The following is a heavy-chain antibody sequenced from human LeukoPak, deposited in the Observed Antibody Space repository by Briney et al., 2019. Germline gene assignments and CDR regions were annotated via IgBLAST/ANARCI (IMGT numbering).Heavy chain of an antibody. V-gene: IGHV3-30*18. CDR1: GFTFDDYA. D-gene: IGHD2-2*01. Sequence: AGGSLRLSCAASGFTFDDYAMHWVRQTPGKGLEWVAVISYDGIDKYYADSVKGRFTISRDNSKNTLYLQMNSLKSEDTAVYYCAKGSCSSTTCLKTDWGQGARSQSPQ. CDR2: ISYDGIDK. J-gene: IGHJ4*02. CDR3: AKGSCSSTTCLKTD.